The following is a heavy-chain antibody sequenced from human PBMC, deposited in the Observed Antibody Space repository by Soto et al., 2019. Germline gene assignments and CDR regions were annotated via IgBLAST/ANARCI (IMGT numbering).Heavy chain of an antibody. V-gene: IGHV4-38-2*01. CDR1: NFSLSKEYY. J-gene: IGHJ4*02. D-gene: IGHD2-15*01. Sequence: PSETLSLTCAVSNFSLSKEYYWGWIRQPPGKGLEWIGSIHQSGSPYYNPSLKSRVTVSVDTSKNQLSLRVNSVTAADTAVYYCLRVVDAATRHTDFDSRGQGILVTVSS. CDR3: LRVVDAATRHTDFDS. CDR2: IHQSGSP.